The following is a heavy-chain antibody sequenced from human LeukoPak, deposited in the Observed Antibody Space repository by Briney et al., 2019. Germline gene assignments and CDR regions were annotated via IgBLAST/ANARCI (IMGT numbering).Heavy chain of an antibody. Sequence: PGGSLRLSCEASGFSVSSNFMSWDRQAPGKGLEWVSVIYSGGTTYNADSVRGRFTISRDNSKNTLYLQMNSLRAEDTAVYYCARDGYGYNYMDVWGKGTTVTVSS. V-gene: IGHV3-53*01. CDR1: GFSVSSNF. J-gene: IGHJ6*03. CDR2: IYSGGTT. D-gene: IGHD5-12*01. CDR3: ARDGYGYNYMDV.